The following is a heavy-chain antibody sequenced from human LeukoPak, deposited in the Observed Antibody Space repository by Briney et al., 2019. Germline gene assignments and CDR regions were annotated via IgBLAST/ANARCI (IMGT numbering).Heavy chain of an antibody. D-gene: IGHD3-10*01. CDR1: DGSIINNNHY. CDR2: ISYSGGT. Sequence: SETLSLTCTVSDGSIINNNHYWGWTRQPPGKGLEWIGSISYSGGTAYNPSLRSRVTISVDTSKNQFSLKVNSVTAADTAVYYCARFGYASGSSELDYWGQGTLVTVSS. V-gene: IGHV4-39*01. CDR3: ARFGYASGSSELDY. J-gene: IGHJ4*02.